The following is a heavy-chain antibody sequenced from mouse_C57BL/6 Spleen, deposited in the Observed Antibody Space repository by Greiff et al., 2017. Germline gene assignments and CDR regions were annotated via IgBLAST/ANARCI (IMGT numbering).Heavy chain of an antibody. Sequence: VMLVESGPGLVQPSQSLSITCTVSGFSLTSYGVHWVRQSPGKGLEWLGVIWSGGSTDYNAAFISRLSISKDNSKSQVFFKMNSLQADDTAIYYCARKGDGYDAVYAMDYWGQGTSVTVSS. CDR2: IWSGGST. CDR3: ARKGDGYDAVYAMDY. CDR1: GFSLTSYG. V-gene: IGHV2-2*01. D-gene: IGHD2-2*01. J-gene: IGHJ4*01.